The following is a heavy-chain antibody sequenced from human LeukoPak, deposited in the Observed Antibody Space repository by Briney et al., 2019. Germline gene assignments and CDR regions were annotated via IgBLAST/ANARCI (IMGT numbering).Heavy chain of an antibody. Sequence: SETLPLTCGVSGGSVINTNWWTWVRQPPGKGLEWIGEVHLDGRTNYNPSLESRLTMSVDVSENQVSLKLTSVTAADTAVYYCAREGGFYRPLDYSGQGTLVTVSS. V-gene: IGHV4-4*02. J-gene: IGHJ4*02. CDR1: GGSVINTNW. CDR2: VHLDGRT. CDR3: AREGGFYRPLDY. D-gene: IGHD3-3*01.